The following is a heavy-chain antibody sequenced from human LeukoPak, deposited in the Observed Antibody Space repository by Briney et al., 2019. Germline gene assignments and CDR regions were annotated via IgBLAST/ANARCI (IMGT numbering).Heavy chain of an antibody. Sequence: GRSLRLSCAASRFTFSSYGMHWVRQAPGKGLEWVALISYDGSIKYYADSVKGRFTISRDNSKNTLYLQMNSLRAEDTAVYFCAKDRNYDLLTGYYTIDYWGQGSLVTVSS. D-gene: IGHD3-9*01. CDR1: RFTFSSYG. CDR2: ISYDGSIK. CDR3: AKDRNYDLLTGYYTIDY. J-gene: IGHJ4*02. V-gene: IGHV3-30*18.